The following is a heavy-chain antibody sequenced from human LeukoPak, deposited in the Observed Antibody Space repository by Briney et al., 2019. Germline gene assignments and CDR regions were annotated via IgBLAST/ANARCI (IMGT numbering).Heavy chain of an antibody. J-gene: IGHJ4*02. CDR2: IYPGDSDT. V-gene: IGHV5-51*01. CDR1: GYTFISYW. Sequence: GESLKISCKGSGYTFISYWIGWVRQMPGKGLEWMGIIYPGDSDTEYGPSFQGQVTISADKSISTAYLQWSSLKASDTATYYCARHSGGSRWIYFDYWGQGTLVTVSS. CDR3: ARHSGGSRWIYFDY. D-gene: IGHD6-13*01.